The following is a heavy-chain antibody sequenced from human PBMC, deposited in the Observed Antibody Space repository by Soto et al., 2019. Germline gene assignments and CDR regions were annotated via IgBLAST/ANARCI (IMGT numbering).Heavy chain of an antibody. CDR3: ASRMGSGKYYFGD. CDR2: INGSGST. J-gene: IGHJ4*02. V-gene: IGHV4-34*01. CDR1: GGSFTVYY. D-gene: IGHD3-10*01. Sequence: QVQLQQWGAGLLNPSETLSLTCAVFGGSFTVYYWSWIRQSPGKGLEWIGEINGSGSTNYNPSLKSRVTMSIDTSRNQFSLKLSSVTAADTAVFFCASRMGSGKYYFGDWGPGTLVAVSS.